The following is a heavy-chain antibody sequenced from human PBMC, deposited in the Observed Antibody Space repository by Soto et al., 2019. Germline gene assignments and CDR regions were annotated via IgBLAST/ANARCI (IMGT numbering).Heavy chain of an antibody. V-gene: IGHV4-61*01. CDR2: IYSSESI. Sequence: PSETLSPTRTVSVLFLTSVCYYWSWPRQPPGKGLEWIGYIYSSESINYNPTPKGRLTISVDTSQNQFSLRLSSVTAAVTAVYYCATRGLGVAVADYWGQGTLVTVSS. J-gene: IGHJ4*02. CDR3: ATRGLGVAVADY. D-gene: IGHD3-10*01. CDR1: VLFLTSVCYY.